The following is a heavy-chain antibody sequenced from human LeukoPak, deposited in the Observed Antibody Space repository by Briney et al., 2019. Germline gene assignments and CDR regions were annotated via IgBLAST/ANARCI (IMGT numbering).Heavy chain of an antibody. CDR2: IYYSGST. V-gene: IGHV4-59*01. Sequence: PSETLSLTCTVSGGSISSYYWSWVRQPPGKGLEGIGYIYYSGSTNYYPSLTRRVTISVDTSKNQFSLKLSSVTAADTAVYYCARVGGEADYTTGFDYWGQGTLVTVSS. J-gene: IGHJ4*02. CDR1: GGSISSYY. D-gene: IGHD4-11*01. CDR3: ARVGGEADYTTGFDY.